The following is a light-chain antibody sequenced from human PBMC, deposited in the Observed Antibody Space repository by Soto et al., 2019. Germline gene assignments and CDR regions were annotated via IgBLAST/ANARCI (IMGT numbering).Light chain of an antibody. CDR1: QSISRS. CDR3: HQYSDFLIS. V-gene: IGKV1-5*01. J-gene: IGKJ3*01. CDR2: DDS. Sequence: IQMTQSPSTLSASVGDRVTITCRASQSISRSLAWYQQKPGKAPSLLIYDDSSLEGGVPSRFSGSGFGTEFTLTIANLQPAYFAPYYCHQYSDFLISFGPGTTVDFK.